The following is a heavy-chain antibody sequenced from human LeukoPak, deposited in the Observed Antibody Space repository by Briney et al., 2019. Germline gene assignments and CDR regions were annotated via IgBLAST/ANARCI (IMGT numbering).Heavy chain of an antibody. CDR1: GFTFSSYG. CDR2: IRYDGSNK. Sequence: PGGSLRLSCAASGFTFSSYGMHWVRQAPGKGLEWVAFIRYDGSNKYYADSVKGRFTISRDNSKNTLYLQMNSLRAEDTAVYYCAKTARKLLYGAYWYFDLWGRGTLVTVSS. D-gene: IGHD4-17*01. CDR3: AKTARKLLYGAYWYFDL. J-gene: IGHJ2*01. V-gene: IGHV3-30*02.